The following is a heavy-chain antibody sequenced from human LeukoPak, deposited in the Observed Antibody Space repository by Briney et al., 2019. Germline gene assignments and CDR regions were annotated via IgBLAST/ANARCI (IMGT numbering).Heavy chain of an antibody. D-gene: IGHD3-9*01. Sequence: GASVKVSCKVSGYTLTELSMHWVRQAPGKGLEWMGGFDPEDGETIYAQKFQGRVTMTEDTSTGTAYMELSSLRSEDTAVYYCATLPVRYDILAGYDEFDYWGQGTLVTVSS. CDR2: FDPEDGET. CDR3: ATLPVRYDILAGYDEFDY. V-gene: IGHV1-24*01. CDR1: GYTLTELS. J-gene: IGHJ4*02.